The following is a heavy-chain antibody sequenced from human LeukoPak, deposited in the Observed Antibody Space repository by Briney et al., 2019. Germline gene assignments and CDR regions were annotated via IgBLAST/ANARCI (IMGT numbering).Heavy chain of an antibody. CDR1: GGSISSSSYY. V-gene: IGHV4-39*01. CDR2: IYYSGST. Sequence: PSETLSLTCTVSGGSISSSSYYWGWIRQPPGKGLEWIGSIYYSGSTYYNPSLKSRVTISVDTSKNQFSLKLSSVTAADTAVYHCARRDDSSGYHKIFDYWGPGTLVTVSS. D-gene: IGHD3-22*01. CDR3: ARRDDSSGYHKIFDY. J-gene: IGHJ4*02.